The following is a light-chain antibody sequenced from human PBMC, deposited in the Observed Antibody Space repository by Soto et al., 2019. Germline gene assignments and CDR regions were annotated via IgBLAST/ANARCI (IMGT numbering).Light chain of an antibody. J-gene: IGLJ1*01. CDR2: EGS. CDR3: CSYAGSSTLV. CDR1: SRDVGSYNL. Sequence: QSVLNQPASGYGSPGQSITISCTGTSRDVGSYNLVSWYQQHPGKAPKLMIYEGSKRPSGVSNRFSGSKSGNTASPTISGLQAEDEADYYCCSYAGSSTLVFGTRTKVTVL. V-gene: IGLV2-23*01.